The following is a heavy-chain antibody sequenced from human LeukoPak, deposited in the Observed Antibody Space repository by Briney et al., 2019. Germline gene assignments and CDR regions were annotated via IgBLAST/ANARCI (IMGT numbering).Heavy chain of an antibody. D-gene: IGHD2-8*02. J-gene: IGHJ4*02. V-gene: IGHV1-46*01. CDR3: VREESGGYFDY. CDR2: IAPSVDTT. Sequence: ASVKIACKSFGFTFTNYLLHWVRQAPGQGLEWVGRIAPSVDTTNYAQKFRGRVTMTRDTSTSTVYMELSSLRSNDTAIYYCVREESGGYFDYWGQGTLVTVSS. CDR1: GFTFTNYL.